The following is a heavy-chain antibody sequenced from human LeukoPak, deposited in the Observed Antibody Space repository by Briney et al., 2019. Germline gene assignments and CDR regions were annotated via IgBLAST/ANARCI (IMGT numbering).Heavy chain of an antibody. CDR1: GFTFSSYD. Sequence: PGGSLRLSCAASGFTFSSYDMHWVRQATGKGLEWVSAIGTAGDTYYPGSVKGRFTISRENAKNSLYLQMNSLRAGDTAVYYCARDGIGSGSYYSSHDAFDIWGQGTMVTVSS. D-gene: IGHD3-10*01. V-gene: IGHV3-13*01. CDR3: ARDGIGSGSYYSSHDAFDI. CDR2: IGTAGDT. J-gene: IGHJ3*02.